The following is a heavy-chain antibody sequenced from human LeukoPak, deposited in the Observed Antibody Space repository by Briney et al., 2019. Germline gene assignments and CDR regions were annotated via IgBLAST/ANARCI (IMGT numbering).Heavy chain of an antibody. D-gene: IGHD3-22*01. J-gene: IGHJ4*02. CDR2: ISWNSGSI. CDR3: SSGYYFDY. CDR1: GFTFDDYA. V-gene: IGHV3-9*01. Sequence: PGGSLRLSCAASGFTFDDYAMHWVRQAPGKGLEWVSGISWNSGSIGYADSVKGRFTISRDNAKNTLYLQMNSLRAEDTAVYPYSSGYYFDYWGQGTLVTVSS.